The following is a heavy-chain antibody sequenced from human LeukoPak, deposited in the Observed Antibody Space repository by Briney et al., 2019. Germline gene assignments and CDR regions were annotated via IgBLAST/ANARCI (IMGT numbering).Heavy chain of an antibody. Sequence: PGGSLRLSCAASGFTFSSYSMNWVRQAPGKGLEWVSYISSSSSTIYYADSVKGRFTISRDNAKNSLYLQMNSLRAEDTAVYYCARSRYDFWSGYPNGFFDYWGQGTLVTVSS. D-gene: IGHD3-3*01. CDR1: GFTFSSYS. CDR3: ARSRYDFWSGYPNGFFDY. CDR2: ISSSSSTI. V-gene: IGHV3-48*01. J-gene: IGHJ4*02.